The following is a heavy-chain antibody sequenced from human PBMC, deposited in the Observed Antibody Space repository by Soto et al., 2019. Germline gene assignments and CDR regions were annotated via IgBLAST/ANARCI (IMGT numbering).Heavy chain of an antibody. CDR3: AREGETWYYFDY. J-gene: IGHJ4*01. CDR2: IYYKERT. V-gene: IGHV4-59*01. CDR1: GGSIXXYY. Sequence: XTLSLTCTVSGGSIXXYYWSWIRQPPGKRLEWKEYIYYKERTNYNPSLKKKEKKTEVTSKIQFSLKLSSVIAADTAVYYCAREGETWYYFDYWGQGTLVTVSS. D-gene: IGHD3-16*01.